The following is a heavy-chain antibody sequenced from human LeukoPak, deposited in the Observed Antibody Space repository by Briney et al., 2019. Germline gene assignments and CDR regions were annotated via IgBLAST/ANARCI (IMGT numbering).Heavy chain of an antibody. D-gene: IGHD2-8*01. CDR1: GYTFTGYY. CDR3: ARGTHRLGEGVYNWFDP. CDR2: INPNSGGT. J-gene: IGHJ5*02. Sequence: GASVKVSCKASGYTFTGYYMHWVRQAPGQGLEWMGWINPNSGGTNYAQKFQGRVTMTRDTSISTAYMELSRLRSDDTAVYYCARGTHRLGEGVYNWFDPWGQGTLVTVSS. V-gene: IGHV1-2*02.